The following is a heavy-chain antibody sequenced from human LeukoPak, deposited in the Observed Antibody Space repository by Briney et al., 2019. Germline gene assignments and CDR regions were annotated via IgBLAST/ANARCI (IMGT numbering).Heavy chain of an antibody. CDR1: GFTFDDYA. D-gene: IGHD3-3*01. Sequence: GGSLRLSXAASGFTFDDYAMHWARQAPGKGLEWVSLISWDGGSTYYADSVKGRFTISRDNSKNSLYLQMNSLRAEDTALYYCAKGGYDFWSGYFDYWGPGTLVTVSS. V-gene: IGHV3-43D*03. J-gene: IGHJ4*02. CDR2: ISWDGGST. CDR3: AKGGYDFWSGYFDY.